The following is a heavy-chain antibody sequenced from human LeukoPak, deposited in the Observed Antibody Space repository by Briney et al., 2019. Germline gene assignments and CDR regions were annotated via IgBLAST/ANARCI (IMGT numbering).Heavy chain of an antibody. CDR3: ARGPPLMVRGVPREAPNYYYYYMDV. Sequence: SETLSLTCAVYGGSFSNYYWSWVRHPPGKGLEWIGEINHSGSTTYNPSLKSRVTISIDTSKYQFSLEVRSVTAADTAVFYCARGPPLMVRGVPREAPNYYYYYMDVWGKGPTVTISS. J-gene: IGHJ6*03. V-gene: IGHV4-34*01. CDR2: INHSGST. CDR1: GGSFSNYY. D-gene: IGHD3-10*01.